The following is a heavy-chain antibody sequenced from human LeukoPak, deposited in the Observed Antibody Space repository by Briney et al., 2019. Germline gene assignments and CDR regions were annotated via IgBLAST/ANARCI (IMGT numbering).Heavy chain of an antibody. J-gene: IGHJ4*02. V-gene: IGHV4-39*01. D-gene: IGHD6-13*01. CDR3: ARLDIGAAQSFDY. CDR2: IFYSGST. CDR1: GGSISSNNHY. Sequence: SETLSLTCTVSGGSISSNNHYWGWIRQPPGKRLEWIGNIFYSGSTYYNPSLKSRVTISVDTSKNQFSLKVTSVTAADTALYYCARLDIGAAQSFDYWGQGTLVTVSS.